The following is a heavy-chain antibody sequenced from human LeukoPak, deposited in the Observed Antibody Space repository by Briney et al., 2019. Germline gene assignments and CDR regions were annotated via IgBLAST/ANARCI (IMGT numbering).Heavy chain of an antibody. Sequence: ASVKVSCKASGYTFTSYGISWVRQAPGQGLEWMGWISAYNGNTNYAQKFQGRVTITADESTSTAYMELSSLRSEDTAVYYCARGGVVRGVIMAYWGQGTLVTVSS. CDR2: ISAYNGNT. CDR1: GYTFTSYG. V-gene: IGHV1-18*01. D-gene: IGHD3-10*01. CDR3: ARGGVVRGVIMAY. J-gene: IGHJ4*02.